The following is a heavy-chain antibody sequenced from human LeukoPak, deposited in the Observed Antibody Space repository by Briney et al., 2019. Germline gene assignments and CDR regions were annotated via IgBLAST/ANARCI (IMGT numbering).Heavy chain of an antibody. CDR1: GGSVSSGSYY. J-gene: IGHJ4*02. V-gene: IGHV4-61*01. D-gene: IGHD3-9*01. CDR2: IYYSGST. CDR3: ARGLKRYFDWLPPSGFDY. Sequence: SETLSLTCTVSGGSVSSGSYYWSWIRQPQGKGLEWFGYIYYSGSTNYNPSLKSRVTISVDTSKNQFSLKLSSVTAADTAVYYCARGLKRYFDWLPPSGFDYWGQGTLVTVSS.